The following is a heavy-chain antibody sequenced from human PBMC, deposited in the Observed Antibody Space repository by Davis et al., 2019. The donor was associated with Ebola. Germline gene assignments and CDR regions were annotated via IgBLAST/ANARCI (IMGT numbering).Heavy chain of an antibody. CDR1: GNSFTSHW. Sequence: SCKDSGNSFTSHWIGWVRPMPGKALEWMGIIYTGYSYTRYRPSFRGQVAISADKSIKTAFLQWSSLKASDTAMYYCASLRRTITGMDDAFDVWGQGTMVSVSS. J-gene: IGHJ3*01. V-gene: IGHV5-51*01. D-gene: IGHD2-8*02. CDR2: IYTGYSYT. CDR3: ASLRRTITGMDDAFDV.